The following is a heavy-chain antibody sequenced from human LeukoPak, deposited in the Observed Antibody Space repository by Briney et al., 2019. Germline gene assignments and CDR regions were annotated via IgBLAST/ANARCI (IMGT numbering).Heavy chain of an antibody. Sequence: GGSLRLSCAVSGFTVSSNYMIWVRQAPGKGLEWVSVIYSGGSTYYAGSVKGRFTISRDNSKNTLYLQLNSLRAEDTAVYYCAREGEYYYDSSGSNWFDPWGQGTLVTVSS. CDR3: AREGEYYYDSSGSNWFDP. D-gene: IGHD3-22*01. CDR2: IYSGGST. V-gene: IGHV3-66*01. J-gene: IGHJ5*02. CDR1: GFTVSSNY.